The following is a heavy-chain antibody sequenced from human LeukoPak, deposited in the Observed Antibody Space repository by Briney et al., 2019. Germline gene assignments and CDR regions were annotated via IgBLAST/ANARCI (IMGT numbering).Heavy chain of an antibody. J-gene: IGHJ4*02. CDR1: GFTFSSYA. CDR3: AKARYDILTGFRTSLLFDY. D-gene: IGHD3-9*01. CDR2: ISGSGGST. V-gene: IGHV3-23*01. Sequence: GGSLRLPCSGSGFTFSSYAMSWVRQAPGKGLEWVSGISGSGGSTYYADSVKGRFTISRDNSKNTLYLQMNSLRAEDTAVYYCAKARYDILTGFRTSLLFDYWGQGTLVTVSS.